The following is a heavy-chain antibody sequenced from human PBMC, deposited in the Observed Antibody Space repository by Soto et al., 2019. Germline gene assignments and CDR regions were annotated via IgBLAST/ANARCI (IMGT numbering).Heavy chain of an antibody. D-gene: IGHD3-3*01. J-gene: IGHJ5*02. CDR2: IIPIFGTA. CDR3: ARIIYDFWSGWTLKQFDP. CDR1: GGTFSSYA. Sequence: QVQLVQSGEEVKKPGSSVKVSCKASGGTFSSYAITWVRQAPGQGLEGQGGIIPIFGTANYAQKFQGRVTITTDESTSTAYMELSSLRAEDTAVYYCARIIYDFWSGWTLKQFDPWGQGTLVPGSS. V-gene: IGHV1-69*01.